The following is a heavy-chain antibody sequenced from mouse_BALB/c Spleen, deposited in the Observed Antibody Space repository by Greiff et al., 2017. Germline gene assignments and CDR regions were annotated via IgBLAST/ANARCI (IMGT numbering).Heavy chain of an antibody. CDR3: ARATATSYYAMDY. D-gene: IGHD1-2*01. CDR1: GFTFSSYA. Sequence: EVQLVESGGGLVKPGGSLKLSCAASGFTFSSYAMSWVRQSPEKRLEWVAEISSGGSYTYYPDTVTGRFTISRDNAKNTLYLEMSSLRSEDTAMYYCARATATSYYAMDYWGQGTSVTVSS. CDR2: ISSGGSYT. J-gene: IGHJ4*01. V-gene: IGHV5-9-4*01.